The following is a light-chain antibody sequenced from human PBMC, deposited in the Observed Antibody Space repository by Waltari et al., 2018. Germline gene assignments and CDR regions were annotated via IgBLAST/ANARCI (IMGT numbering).Light chain of an antibody. CDR1: SSNIGTNY. CDR2: ENQ. CDR3: GTWDSSLSGAV. Sequence: QSVLTQPPSVSAAPGQRVTISCSGGSSNIGTNYVSWYRQFPGTAPKLLIYENQGRPSGMPVRFSGSKSGTSATLDITGLQAGDEADYYCGTWDSSLSGAVFGGGTHLTVL. J-gene: IGLJ7*01. V-gene: IGLV1-51*02.